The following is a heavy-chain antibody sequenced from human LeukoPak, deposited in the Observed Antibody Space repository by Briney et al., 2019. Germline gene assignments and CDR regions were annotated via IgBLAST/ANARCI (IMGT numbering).Heavy chain of an antibody. CDR3: ARELAAAGTNWFDP. D-gene: IGHD6-13*01. J-gene: IGHJ5*02. CDR1: GFTFSTYW. Sequence: PGGSLRLSCAASGFTFSTYWMSWVRQAPGKGLEWVSYISSSGSTVYYADSVKGRFTISRDNAKNSLYLQMNSLRAEDTAVYYCARELAAAGTNWFDPWGQGTLVTVSS. V-gene: IGHV3-48*04. CDR2: ISSSGSTV.